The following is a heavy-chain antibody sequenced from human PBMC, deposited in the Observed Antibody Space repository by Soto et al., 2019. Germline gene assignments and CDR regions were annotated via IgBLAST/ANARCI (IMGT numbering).Heavy chain of an antibody. D-gene: IGHD6-13*01. V-gene: IGHV5-51*01. Sequence: GESLKISCKGSGYSFTSYWIGRVRQMPGKGLEWMGIIYPGDSDTRYSPSFQGQVTISADNSISTAYLQWSSLKDSDTAMYYCARHGTYYYYRMDVWGQGTTVTVSS. CDR1: GYSFTSYW. CDR3: ARHGTYYYYRMDV. CDR2: IYPGDSDT. J-gene: IGHJ6*02.